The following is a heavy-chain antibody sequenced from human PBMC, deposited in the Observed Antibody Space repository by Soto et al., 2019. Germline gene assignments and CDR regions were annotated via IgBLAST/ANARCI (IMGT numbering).Heavy chain of an antibody. CDR3: ARELAAAGKPGPPDP. CDR2: IYTSGST. D-gene: IGHD6-13*01. Sequence: SETLSLTCTVSGGSISSYYWSWIRQPAGKGLEWIGRIYTSGSTNYNPSLKSRVTMSVDTSKNQFSLKLSSVTAADTAVYYCARELAAAGKPGPPDPWGQGTLVTVSS. V-gene: IGHV4-4*07. J-gene: IGHJ5*02. CDR1: GGSISSYY.